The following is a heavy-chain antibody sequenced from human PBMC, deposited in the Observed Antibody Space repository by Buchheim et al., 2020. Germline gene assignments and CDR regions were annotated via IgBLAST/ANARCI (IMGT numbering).Heavy chain of an antibody. D-gene: IGHD6-13*01. CDR2: ISISSSYI. V-gene: IGHV3-21*01. CDR3: ARSGYSSSWYYYYYYYMDV. J-gene: IGHJ6*03. Sequence: EVQLLESGGGLVQPGGSLRLSCAASGFTFSSYAMSWVRQAPGKGLEWVSSISISSSYIYYADSVKGRFTISIDNAKNSLYLQMNSLRAEDTAVYYCARSGYSSSWYYYYYYYMDVWGKGTT. CDR1: GFTFSSYA.